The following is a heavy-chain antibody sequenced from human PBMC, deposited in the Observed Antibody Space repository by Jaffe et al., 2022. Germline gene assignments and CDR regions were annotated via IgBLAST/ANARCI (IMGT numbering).Heavy chain of an antibody. J-gene: IGHJ4*02. Sequence: QVTLKESGPVLVKPTETLTLTCTVSGFSLSNARMGVSWIRQPPGKALEWLAHIFSNDEKSYSTSLKSRLTISKDTSKSQVVLTMTNMDPVDTATYYCARTTYDFWSGYYLDYWGQGTLVTVSS. CDR2: IFSNDEK. CDR1: GFSLSNARMG. V-gene: IGHV2-26*01. D-gene: IGHD3-3*01. CDR3: ARTTYDFWSGYYLDY.